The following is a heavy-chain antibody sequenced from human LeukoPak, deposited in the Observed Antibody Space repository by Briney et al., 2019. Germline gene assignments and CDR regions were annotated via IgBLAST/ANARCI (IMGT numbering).Heavy chain of an antibody. J-gene: IGHJ4*02. D-gene: IGHD3-10*01. V-gene: IGHV1-2*02. Sequence: ASVKVSCKASGYTFTGYYMHWVRQAPGQGLEWMGWINPNSGGTNYAQKFQGRVTMTRDTSISTAYMELGGLRSDDTAVYYCATSQAGFGDFVSFDYWGQGALVTVSS. CDR3: ATSQAGFGDFVSFDY. CDR1: GYTFTGYY. CDR2: INPNSGGT.